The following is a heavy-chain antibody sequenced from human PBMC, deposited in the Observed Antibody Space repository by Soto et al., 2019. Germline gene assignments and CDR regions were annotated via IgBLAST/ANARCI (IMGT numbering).Heavy chain of an antibody. CDR3: ARGLGWLRSYYYYYGMDV. D-gene: IGHD6-19*01. CDR2: IKQDGSEK. CDR1: GFTFSSYW. Sequence: EVQLVESGGGLVQPGGSLRLSCAASGFTFSSYWMSWVRQAPGKGLEWVANIKQDGSEKDYVDSVKGRFTISRDNAKNSLYLQMHSLRAEDTAVYYCARGLGWLRSYYYYYGMDVWGQGTTVTVSS. J-gene: IGHJ6*02. V-gene: IGHV3-7*04.